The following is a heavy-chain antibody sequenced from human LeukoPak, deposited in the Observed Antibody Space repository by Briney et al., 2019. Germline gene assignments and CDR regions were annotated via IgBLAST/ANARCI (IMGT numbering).Heavy chain of an antibody. CDR2: ISGSGGST. CDR3: AKKSTRRIVVPAAIGAFDY. V-gene: IGHV3-23*01. J-gene: IGHJ4*02. CDR1: GFTFSSYA. Sequence: SGGSLRLSCAASGFTFSSYAMSWVRQAPGKGLEWVSAISGSGGSTYYADSVKGRFTISRDNSKNTLYLQMNSLRAEDTAVYYCAKKSTRRIVVPAAIGAFDYWGQGTLVTVSS. D-gene: IGHD2-2*02.